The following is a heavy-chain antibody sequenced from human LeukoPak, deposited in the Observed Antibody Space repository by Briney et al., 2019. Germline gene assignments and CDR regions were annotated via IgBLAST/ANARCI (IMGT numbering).Heavy chain of an antibody. CDR1: GGSISSSNW. V-gene: IGHV4-4*02. CDR2: ISHSGNT. D-gene: IGHD3-22*01. Sequence: ASGTLSLTCAVSGGSISSSNWWYWVRQPPGKGLEWIGEISHSGNTNYNPSLKSRVTISVDTSKNQFSLKLSSVTAADTAVYYCARQSDSSGYAYYFDYWGQGTLVTVSS. CDR3: ARQSDSSGYAYYFDY. J-gene: IGHJ4*02.